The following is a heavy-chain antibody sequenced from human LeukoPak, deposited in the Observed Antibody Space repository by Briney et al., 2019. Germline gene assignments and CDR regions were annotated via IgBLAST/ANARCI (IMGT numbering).Heavy chain of an antibody. V-gene: IGHV3-21*01. D-gene: IGHD6-13*01. J-gene: IGHJ2*01. CDR2: ISSSSNYI. Sequence: GGSLRLSCAASGFTFTNYSMNWVRQAPGKGLEWVSSISSSSNYIYYADSVKGRFTISRDNAKNSLYLQMDRLRVEDTALYYCAREPSSTTYSGSLYSLIYWYFDLWGRGTLVTVSS. CDR1: GFTFTNYS. CDR3: AREPSSTTYSGSLYSLIYWYFDL.